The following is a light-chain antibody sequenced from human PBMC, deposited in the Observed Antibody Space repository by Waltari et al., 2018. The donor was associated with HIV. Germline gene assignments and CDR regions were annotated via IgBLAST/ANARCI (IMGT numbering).Light chain of an antibody. CDR3: QQYGSSRPYT. Sequence: IVLTQSPGTLSLSPGERATLSCRASQSVSSSYLAWYQQKPGQAPRLLIYGASSRATGIPDRFSGSGSGTDFTLTISRLEPEDFAVYYCQQYGSSRPYTFGQGTKLEIK. CDR2: GAS. V-gene: IGKV3-20*01. CDR1: QSVSSSY. J-gene: IGKJ2*01.